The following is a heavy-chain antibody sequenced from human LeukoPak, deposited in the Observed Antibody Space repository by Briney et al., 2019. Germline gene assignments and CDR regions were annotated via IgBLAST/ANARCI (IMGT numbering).Heavy chain of an antibody. V-gene: IGHV5-51*01. CDR2: IYPGDSDT. J-gene: IGHJ4*02. CDR1: GFSFTSYW. Sequence: GESLKISCKGSGFSFTSYWIGWVRQMPGKGLEWMGIIYPGDSDTKYSPSFQGQVTISADKSINTAYLQWSSLKASDTAIYYCARLASWYTSLSSYFDYWGQGTLVTVSS. CDR3: ARLASWYTSLSSYFDY. D-gene: IGHD6-19*01.